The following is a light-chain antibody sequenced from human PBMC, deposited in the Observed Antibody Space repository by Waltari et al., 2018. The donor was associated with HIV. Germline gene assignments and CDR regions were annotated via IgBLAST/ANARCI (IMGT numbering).Light chain of an antibody. J-gene: IGLJ3*02. V-gene: IGLV1-47*01. Sequence: QSVLTQPPSASGTPGQRVAISCSGSSSNIGSNYVYWYQQLPGTAPKVLIYRSNHRPSGVPDRFSGSKSGTSASLAISALRSEDEADYYCATWDDSLSGPVFGGGTKLTVL. CDR3: ATWDDSLSGPV. CDR2: RSN. CDR1: SSNIGSNY.